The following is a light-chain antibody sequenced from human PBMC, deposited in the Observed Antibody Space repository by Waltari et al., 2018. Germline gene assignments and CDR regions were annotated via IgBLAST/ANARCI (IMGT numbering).Light chain of an antibody. CDR3: QQTNSAPYT. CDR2: TAS. Sequence: DIQLTQLPSSLSASVGDRVTTTCRTSQTINVYLNWYQQTSGRAPKLLIHTASVLHNGVPSRFRGSGSTTDFTLTITSVQPDDFATYYCQQTNSAPYTFGQGTTLDIK. CDR1: QTINVY. V-gene: IGKV1-39*01. J-gene: IGKJ2*01.